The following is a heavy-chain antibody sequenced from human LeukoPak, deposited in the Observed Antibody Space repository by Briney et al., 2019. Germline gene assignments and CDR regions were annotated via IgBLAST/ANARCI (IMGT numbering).Heavy chain of an antibody. V-gene: IGHV3-7*01. D-gene: IGHD4-17*01. Sequence: HPGGSLRLSCAASGFTFSSYWMSWVRQAPGKGLEWVAHIKEDGSENYYVDSVKGRFTISRDSAKNSLYLQMNSLRAEDTAVYFCATTLTVTTGFYWGQGTLVTVSS. J-gene: IGHJ4*02. CDR3: ATTLTVTTGFY. CDR2: IKEDGSEN. CDR1: GFTFSSYW.